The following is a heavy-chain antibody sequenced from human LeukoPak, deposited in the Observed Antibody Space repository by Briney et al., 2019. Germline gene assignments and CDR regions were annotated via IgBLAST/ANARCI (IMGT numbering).Heavy chain of an antibody. Sequence: GGSLRLSCAASGFTVSSNYMSWVRHPAGKGLEWVSVLYSGGATFYADSVKGRFTISRDTSKNTLYLQMNDLRADDTAVYYCTKLKGWYGEGSFDYWGQGTLVTVSS. CDR2: LYSGGAT. V-gene: IGHV3-53*01. J-gene: IGHJ4*02. CDR1: GFTVSSNY. D-gene: IGHD6-19*01. CDR3: TKLKGWYGEGSFDY.